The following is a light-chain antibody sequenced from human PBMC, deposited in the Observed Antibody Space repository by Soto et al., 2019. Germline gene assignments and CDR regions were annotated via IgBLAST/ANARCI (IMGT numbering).Light chain of an antibody. CDR2: DAS. CDR3: QQLNSYPIT. J-gene: IGKJ5*01. Sequence: IQMTPSPSSLSASVGARVTITCQASQDISNYLNWYQQKPGKAPKLLIYDASSLESGVPQRFSGSGSGTEFTLTISSLQTDDFSTYYCQQLNSYPITFGQGTRLEIK. CDR1: QDISNY. V-gene: IGKV1-13*02.